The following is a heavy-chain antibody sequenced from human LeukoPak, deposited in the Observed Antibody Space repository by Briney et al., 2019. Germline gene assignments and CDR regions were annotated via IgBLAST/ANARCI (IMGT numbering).Heavy chain of an antibody. CDR3: AKDRWIQLWSFFDY. CDR1: GSTFSSYG. J-gene: IGHJ4*02. D-gene: IGHD5-18*01. Sequence: PGGSLRLSCAASGSTFSSYGMHWVRQAPGKGLEWVAVISYDGSNKYYADSVKGRFTISRDNSKNTLYLQMNSLRAEDTAVYYCAKDRWIQLWSFFDYWGQGTLVTVSS. CDR2: ISYDGSNK. V-gene: IGHV3-30*18.